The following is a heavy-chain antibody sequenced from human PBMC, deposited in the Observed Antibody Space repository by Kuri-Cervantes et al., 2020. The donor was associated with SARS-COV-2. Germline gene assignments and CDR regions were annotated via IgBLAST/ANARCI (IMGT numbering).Heavy chain of an antibody. CDR2: ISGSGGST. Sequence: GESLKISCAASGFTFSSYAMSWVRQAPGKGLEWVSAISGSGGSTYYGDSVKGRCTISRDNSKNILYLQMHSLRAEDTAIYYCAKGVAAVGTAGGTYYYHGMDVWGQGTTVTVSS. D-gene: IGHD6-13*01. CDR3: AKGVAAVGTAGGTYYYHGMDV. CDR1: GFTFSSYA. J-gene: IGHJ6*02. V-gene: IGHV3-23*01.